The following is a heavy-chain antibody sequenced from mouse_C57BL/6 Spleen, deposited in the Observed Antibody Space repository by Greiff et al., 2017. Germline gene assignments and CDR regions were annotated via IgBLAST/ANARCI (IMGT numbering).Heavy chain of an antibody. CDR3: ARSGLLRYFDV. D-gene: IGHD2-3*01. Sequence: EVKLMESGPELVKPGASVKMSCKASGYTFTDYNMHWVKQSHGKSLEWIGYINPNNGGPSHNQKFKGKATLTVNKSSSTAYMELRSLTSEDSAVYYCARSGLLRYFDVWGTGTTVTVSS. V-gene: IGHV1-22*01. CDR2: INPNNGGP. CDR1: GYTFTDYN. J-gene: IGHJ1*03.